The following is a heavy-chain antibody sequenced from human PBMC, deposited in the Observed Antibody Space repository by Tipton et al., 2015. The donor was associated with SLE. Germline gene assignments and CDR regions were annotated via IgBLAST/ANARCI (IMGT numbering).Heavy chain of an antibody. D-gene: IGHD7-27*01. CDR3: ARGTTGDTYYYYGMYV. V-gene: IGHV4-59*01. CDR2: IYYSGST. CDR1: GGSISSYY. J-gene: IGHJ6*02. Sequence: TLSLTCTVSGGSISSYYWSWIRQPPGKGLEWIGYIYYSGSTNYNPSLKSRVTISVDTSKNQFSLNLSSVTAADTAVYYCARGTTGDTYYYYGMYVWGQGTTVTVSS.